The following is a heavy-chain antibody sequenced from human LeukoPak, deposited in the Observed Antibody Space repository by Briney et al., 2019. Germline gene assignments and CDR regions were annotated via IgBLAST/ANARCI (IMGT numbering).Heavy chain of an antibody. CDR3: AKYRDSSGWTGWFDP. J-gene: IGHJ5*02. V-gene: IGHV3-23*01. CDR1: GFTFSSYA. CDR2: ISGSGIST. D-gene: IGHD6-19*01. Sequence: GGSLRLFCGASGFTFSSYAMSWVRQASGKGLEWVSAISGSGISTYYAESVKGRFTISRDNSKNTLYLQMNSLRDEDTAVYYCAKYRDSSGWTGWFDPWGQGTLVTVSS.